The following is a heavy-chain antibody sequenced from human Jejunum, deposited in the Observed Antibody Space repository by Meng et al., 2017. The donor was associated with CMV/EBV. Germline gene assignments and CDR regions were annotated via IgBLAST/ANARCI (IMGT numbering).Heavy chain of an antibody. CDR2: IYYSGST. V-gene: IGHV4-59*01. CDR3: ARGGTSFFDQSFDY. J-gene: IGHJ4*02. CDR1: GGSLCNYY. D-gene: IGHD2/OR15-2a*01. Sequence: VSGGSLCNYYWTLIRPAPGKGLEWIGYIYYSGSTNYNPSLKSRVTISVDTSKNQFSLNLRSVTAADTAVYYCARGGTSFFDQSFDYWGQGSLVTVSS.